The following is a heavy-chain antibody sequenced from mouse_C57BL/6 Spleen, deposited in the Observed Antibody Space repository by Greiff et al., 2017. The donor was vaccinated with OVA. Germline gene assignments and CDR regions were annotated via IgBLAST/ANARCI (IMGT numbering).Heavy chain of an antibody. D-gene: IGHD2-4*01. CDR1: GFSLTSYG. CDR3: ARNAGYDYSFDY. Sequence: VQRVESGPGLVQPSQSLSITCTVSGFSLTSYGVHWVRQSPGKGLEWLGVIWSGGSTDYNAAFISRLSISKDNSKSQVFLKMNSLQADDTAIYYCARNAGYDYSFDYWGQGTTLTVSS. V-gene: IGHV2-2*01. J-gene: IGHJ2*01. CDR2: IWSGGST.